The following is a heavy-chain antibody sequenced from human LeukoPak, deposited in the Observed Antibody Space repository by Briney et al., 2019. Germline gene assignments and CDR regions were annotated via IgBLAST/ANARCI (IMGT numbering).Heavy chain of an antibody. CDR2: IRSEANSYAT. J-gene: IGHJ4*02. D-gene: IGHD3-16*01. V-gene: IGHV3-73*01. CDR1: GFTFSVSA. Sequence: PGGSLRLSCAASGFTFSVSAMHWVRQASGKGLEWVGRIRSEANSYATTYAASVKGRFTISRDDSKNTAYLQMNSLKTEDTAVYYCTSIFWDYVWGAQSSNYWGQGTLVTVSS. CDR3: TSIFWDYVWGAQSSNY.